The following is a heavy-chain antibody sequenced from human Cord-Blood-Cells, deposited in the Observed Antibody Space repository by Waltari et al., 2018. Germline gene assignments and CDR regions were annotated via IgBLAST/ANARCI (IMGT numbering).Heavy chain of an antibody. CDR2: IYYSGST. CDR3: ARHSFESGDCSFDY. J-gene: IGHJ4*02. D-gene: IGHD2-21*01. Sequence: QLQLQESGPGLVKPSETLSLTCTVSGGSISSSSYYWGWIRQPPGKGLEWIGSIYYSGSTYYNTSLKSRVTISVDTSKNQFSLKLSSVTAADTAVYYCARHSFESGDCSFDYWGQGTLVTVSS. CDR1: GGSISSSSYY. V-gene: IGHV4-39*01.